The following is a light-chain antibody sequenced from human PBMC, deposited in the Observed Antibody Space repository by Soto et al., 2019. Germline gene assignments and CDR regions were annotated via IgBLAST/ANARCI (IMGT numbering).Light chain of an antibody. Sequence: QYVLTEPPAASGSPGQSVTISCTGSSGDVGGYNYVSWYQQHPDKAPKLMIYEGTKRPSGVSDRFSGSRSGNTASLTISGLQAEDEADYYCCSYASSSTYVFGSGTKVTVL. V-gene: IGLV2-23*01. CDR1: SGDVGGYNY. CDR3: CSYASSSTYV. CDR2: EGT. J-gene: IGLJ1*01.